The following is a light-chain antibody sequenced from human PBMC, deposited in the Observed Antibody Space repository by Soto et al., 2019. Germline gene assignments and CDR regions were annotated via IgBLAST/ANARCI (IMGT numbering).Light chain of an antibody. V-gene: IGKV1-9*01. CDR2: AAS. CDR3: QQSRA. CDR1: QGISSY. J-gene: IGKJ1*01. Sequence: DIQLTQSPSFLSASVGDRVTITCRASQGISSYLAWCQQKPGKAPKLLIYAASTLQSGVPSRFSGSGSGTDFTLTISSLQPEDFATYYCQQSRAFGQGTKVDIK.